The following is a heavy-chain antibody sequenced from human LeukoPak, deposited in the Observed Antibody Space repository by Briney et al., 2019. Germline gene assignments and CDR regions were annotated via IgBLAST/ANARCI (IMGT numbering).Heavy chain of an antibody. CDR2: MNPNNGHT. D-gene: IGHD7-27*01. J-gene: IGHJ4*02. CDR3: TRNVAYTGDFDY. Sequence: ASVKVSCKTSGYTFTNYDINWLRQAPGQGLEWIGWMNPNNGHTGYSQKFQGRVTLTRSTSMNTAYMELSSLSSVDTSVYYCTRNVAYTGDFDYWGQGTLVTVSS. V-gene: IGHV1-8*03. CDR1: GYTFTNYD.